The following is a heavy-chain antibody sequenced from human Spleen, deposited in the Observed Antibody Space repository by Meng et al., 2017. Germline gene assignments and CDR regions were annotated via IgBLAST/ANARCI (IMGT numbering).Heavy chain of an antibody. V-gene: IGHV1-2*06. CDR2: IDPKSGDT. CDR3: AREVGATPLDY. D-gene: IGHD1-26*01. J-gene: IGHJ4*02. Sequence: QGQLVQSGAEVKKPGASVKVSCNASGYNFPDYWLHWVRRAPGQGLEWMGRIDPKSGDTHYAQRFQGRVTMTGDTSISTAHMEMSSLRSDDTAVYYCAREVGATPLDYWGQGTLVTVSS. CDR1: GYNFPDYW.